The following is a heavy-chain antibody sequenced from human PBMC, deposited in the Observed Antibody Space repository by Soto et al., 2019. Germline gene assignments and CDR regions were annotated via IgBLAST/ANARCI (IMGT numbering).Heavy chain of an antibody. V-gene: IGHV3-11*01. CDR3: ARVDLSSGYFFDY. CDR2: ISSSGSTI. Sequence: GGALRVSCAASGFAFSDDNMSWIRQAPGKGLEWVSYISSSGSTIYYADSVKGRVTISRDNAKNSLYLQMNSLRAEDTAVYYCARVDLSSGYFFDYWGQGTLVTVSS. D-gene: IGHD3-22*01. J-gene: IGHJ4*02. CDR1: GFAFSDDN.